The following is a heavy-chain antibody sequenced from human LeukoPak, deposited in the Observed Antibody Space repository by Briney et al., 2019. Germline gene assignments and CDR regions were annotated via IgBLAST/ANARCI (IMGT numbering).Heavy chain of an antibody. V-gene: IGHV4-34*01. D-gene: IGHD4-23*01. J-gene: IGHJ6*02. CDR1: GGSFSGYY. CDR2: IYHSGST. Sequence: SETLSLTCAVYGGSFSGYYWSWIRKPPGKGLEWIGYIYHSGSTYYNPSLKSRVTISVDRSKNQFSLKLSSVTAADTAVYYCARGGGSLTPFYYYSGMDVWGQGTTVTVSS. CDR3: ARGGGSLTPFYYYSGMDV.